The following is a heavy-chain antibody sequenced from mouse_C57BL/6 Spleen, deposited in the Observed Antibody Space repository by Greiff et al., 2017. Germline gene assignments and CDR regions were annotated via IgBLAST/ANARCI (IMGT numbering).Heavy chain of an antibody. CDR2: IYPGDGDT. J-gene: IGHJ3*01. V-gene: IGHV1-82*01. Sequence: QVQLQQSGPELVKPGASVKISCKASGYEFSSSWMNWVKQRPGKGLEWIGRIYPGDGDTNYNGKFKGKATLTADKSTSTAYMQLSSLTSEDSAVYFCARGDWDFAYWGQGTLVTVSA. D-gene: IGHD4-1*01. CDR3: ARGDWDFAY. CDR1: GYEFSSSW.